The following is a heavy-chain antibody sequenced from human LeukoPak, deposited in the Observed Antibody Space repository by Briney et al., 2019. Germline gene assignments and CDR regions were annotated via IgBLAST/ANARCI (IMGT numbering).Heavy chain of an antibody. CDR2: IYHTGST. V-gene: IGHV4-59*01. J-gene: IGHJ4*02. D-gene: IGHD1-1*01. CDR3: ASGGGWNDKFGY. Sequence: SETLSLTCTVSGDSISRYYWSWIRQPPGKGLEWIGYIYHTGSTNYNPSLKSRVTISVDTSKNQFSLKLSSVTAADTAVYYCASGGGWNDKFGYWGQGTLVTVSS. CDR1: GDSISRYY.